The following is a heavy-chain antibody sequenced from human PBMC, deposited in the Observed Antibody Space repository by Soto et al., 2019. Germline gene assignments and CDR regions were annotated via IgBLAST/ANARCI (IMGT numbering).Heavy chain of an antibody. V-gene: IGHV3-30*02. Sequence: GGSLRLSCAASGFTFSSYGMHWVRQAPGKGLEWVAVIPHDGANKYYGDSVKGRFTISRDDSKNTLCLQMNSLRAEDTAVYYCAKNKFCSSTSCHYYGMDVWGQGTTVTVSS. CDR1: GFTFSSYG. CDR2: IPHDGANK. J-gene: IGHJ6*02. D-gene: IGHD2-2*01. CDR3: AKNKFCSSTSCHYYGMDV.